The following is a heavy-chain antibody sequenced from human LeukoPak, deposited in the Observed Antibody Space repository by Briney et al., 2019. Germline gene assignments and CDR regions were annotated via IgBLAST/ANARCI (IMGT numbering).Heavy chain of an antibody. Sequence: SETLSLTCAVYGGSFSGYYWSWIRQPPGKGLEWIGEINHSGSTNYNPSLKRRVTISVDTSKNQFSLKLSSVTAADTAVYYCASGHRGITGVSGTFDYWGQGTLVTVSS. CDR1: GGSFSGYY. CDR2: INHSGST. CDR3: ASGHRGITGVSGTFDY. J-gene: IGHJ4*02. V-gene: IGHV4-34*01. D-gene: IGHD3-10*01.